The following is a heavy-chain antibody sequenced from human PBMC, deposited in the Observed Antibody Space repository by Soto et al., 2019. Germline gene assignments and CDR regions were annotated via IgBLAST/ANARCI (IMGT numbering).Heavy chain of an antibody. J-gene: IGHJ4*02. V-gene: IGHV3-53*01. D-gene: IGHD7-27*01. CDR3: ARPSLGPNDY. Sequence: EVPLVESGGGLIQPGGSLRLSCAASGFAISSSYMSWVRQAPGKGLEWVSVIYSGGAASYAGSVRGRFTISTDNSKNTLYLQMNKLTAEDTAVYYCARPSLGPNDYWGQGTLVTVSS. CDR2: IYSGGAA. CDR1: GFAISSSY.